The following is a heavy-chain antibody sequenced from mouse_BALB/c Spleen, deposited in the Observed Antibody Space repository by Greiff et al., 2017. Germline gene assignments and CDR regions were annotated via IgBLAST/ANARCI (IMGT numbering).Heavy chain of an antibody. CDR1: GYTFTSYW. J-gene: IGHJ3*01. CDR3: AQNYYGSSSLAY. Sequence: QVQLQQSGAELAKPGASVKMSCKASGYTFTSYWMHWVKQRPGQGLEWIGYINPSTGYTEYNQKFKDKATLTADKSSSTAYMQLSSLTSEDSAVYYCAQNYYGSSSLAYWGQGTLVTVSA. D-gene: IGHD1-1*01. CDR2: INPSTGYT. V-gene: IGHV1-7*01.